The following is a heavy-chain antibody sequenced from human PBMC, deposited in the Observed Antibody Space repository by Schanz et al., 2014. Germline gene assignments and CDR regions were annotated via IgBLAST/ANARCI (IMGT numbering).Heavy chain of an antibody. CDR2: MNPTTGNR. CDR1: GYTFNNHG. V-gene: IGHV1-8*02. J-gene: IGHJ4*02. Sequence: QVQLVQSGGEVKKPGASATVSCKASGYTFNNHGISWVRQAPGQGLEWMGWMNPTTGNRGYAQKFQGRVTMTRDTSTSTVYMELSSLRSEDTAVYYCARDGEAAAGCDYWGQGTLVTVSS. CDR3: ARDGEAAAGCDY. D-gene: IGHD6-13*01.